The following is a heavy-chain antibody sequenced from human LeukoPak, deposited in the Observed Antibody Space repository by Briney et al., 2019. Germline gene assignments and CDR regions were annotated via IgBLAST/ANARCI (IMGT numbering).Heavy chain of an antibody. J-gene: IGHJ4*02. Sequence: ASVKVSCKVSGYTLTELSMHWVRQAPGKGLEWMGGFDPEDGETIYAQKFQGRVTMTEDTSTDTAYMELSSLRSEVTAVYYCATGLERVVVAATPFDYWGQGTLVTVSS. CDR3: ATGLERVVVAATPFDY. CDR2: FDPEDGET. CDR1: GYTLTELS. D-gene: IGHD2-15*01. V-gene: IGHV1-24*01.